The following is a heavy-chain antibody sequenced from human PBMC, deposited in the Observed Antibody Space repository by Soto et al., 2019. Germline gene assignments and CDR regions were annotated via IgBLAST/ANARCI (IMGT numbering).Heavy chain of an antibody. CDR3: ARLGGIVATGTWIQ. CDR2: IYPGDSDT. J-gene: IGHJ4*02. Sequence: PGESLKISCKASGYRFSTYWIGWVRQRPGKGPEWMAIIYPGDSDTRENPSFQGQVTISADKSSNTVHLQWRSLKASDTAIYYCARLGGIVATGTWIQWGQGTPVTVSS. D-gene: IGHD5-12*01. CDR1: GYRFSTYW. V-gene: IGHV5-51*01.